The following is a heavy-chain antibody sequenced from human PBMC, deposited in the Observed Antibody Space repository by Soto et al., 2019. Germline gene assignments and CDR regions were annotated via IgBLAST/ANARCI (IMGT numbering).Heavy chain of an antibody. CDR3: ARWGVVLAAEVNCFDP. CDR1: GGSISSGNW. J-gene: IGHJ5*02. D-gene: IGHD2-15*01. Sequence: QVQLQESGPGLLKPSGTLSLTCAVSGGSISSGNWWSWVRQPPGRGLERFGEIYHSGSTNYNPSLKSRVNISIDKSKNQFSLKLSSVTAADTAVYYCARWGVVLAAEVNCFDPWGQGTLVTVSS. V-gene: IGHV4-4*02. CDR2: IYHSGST.